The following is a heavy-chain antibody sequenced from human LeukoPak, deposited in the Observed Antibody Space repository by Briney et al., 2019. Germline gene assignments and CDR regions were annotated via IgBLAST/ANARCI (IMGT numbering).Heavy chain of an antibody. J-gene: IGHJ4*02. CDR2: TYYRSKWYN. D-gene: IGHD6-19*01. CDR3: ARGRDIAVAGTSGDFDY. V-gene: IGHV6-1*01. CDR1: GDSVSSNSAA. Sequence: SQTLSLTCAISGDSVSSNSAAWNWIRQSPSRGLEWLGRTYYRSKWYNDYAVPVKSRITINPDTSKNQFSLQLNSVTPEDTAVYYCARGRDIAVAGTSGDFDYWGQGALVTVSS.